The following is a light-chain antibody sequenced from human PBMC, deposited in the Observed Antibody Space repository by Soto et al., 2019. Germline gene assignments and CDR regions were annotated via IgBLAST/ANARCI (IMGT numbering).Light chain of an antibody. CDR1: SSNIGAGYD. J-gene: IGLJ1*01. Sequence: QSALTQPPSVSGAPGQRVTISCTGSSSNIGAGYDVHWYQQLPGTAPKLLIYGNSNRPSGVPDRFSGSKSGTSASLAITGLQAEDEADYYCQSCDSSLSGFYVFGTGTKVTVL. CDR2: GNS. CDR3: QSCDSSLSGFYV. V-gene: IGLV1-40*01.